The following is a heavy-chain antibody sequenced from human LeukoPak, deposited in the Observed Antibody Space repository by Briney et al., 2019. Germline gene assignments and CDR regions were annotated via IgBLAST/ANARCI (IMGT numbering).Heavy chain of an antibody. V-gene: IGHV4-31*03. CDR1: GVSISSGGYY. Sequence: SETLSLTCTVSGVSISSGGYYWSWIRQHPGKGLEWIGYIFYRGSTYYNPSLKSRVTISVDTSKNQFSLKLSSVTAADTAVYYCARRYYYDSSGYFDYWGQGTLVTVSS. J-gene: IGHJ4*02. D-gene: IGHD3-22*01. CDR3: ARRYYYDSSGYFDY. CDR2: IFYRGST.